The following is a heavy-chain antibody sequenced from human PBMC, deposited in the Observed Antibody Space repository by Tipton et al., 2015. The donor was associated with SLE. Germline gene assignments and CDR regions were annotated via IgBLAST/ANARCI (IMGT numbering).Heavy chain of an antibody. J-gene: IGHJ6*02. CDR1: GISISTHY. CDR3: TRGSPGRSGRDFKDYLYGMDV. V-gene: IGHV4-4*07. Sequence: TLSLTCKVSGISISTHYWTWIRQPAGKGLEWIGRVYATGATNYNPSLQSRVTMSIDTSKNQFSLNLMSVTAADSAVYYCTRGSPGRSGRDFKDYLYGMDVWGQGTTVTVS. D-gene: IGHD3-10*01. CDR2: VYATGAT.